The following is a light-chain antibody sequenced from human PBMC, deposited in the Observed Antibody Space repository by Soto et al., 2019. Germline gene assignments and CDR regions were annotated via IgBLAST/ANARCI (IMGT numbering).Light chain of an antibody. CDR2: KAS. J-gene: IGKJ1*01. CDR1: QSISSW. Sequence: DIQMTHSPSTLSASVGDRVTITCRASQSISSWLAWYQQKPGKAPKLLIYKASSLESGVPSRFSGSGSGTEFPLTISSLQPDAFATYYCQQYNSLWTFGQGTKVEIK. CDR3: QQYNSLWT. V-gene: IGKV1-5*03.